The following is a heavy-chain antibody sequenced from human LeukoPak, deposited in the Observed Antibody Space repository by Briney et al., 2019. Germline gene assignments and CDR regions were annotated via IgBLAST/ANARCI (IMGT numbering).Heavy chain of an antibody. J-gene: IGHJ5*02. CDR1: GGSFSGYY. Sequence: SETLSLTCAVYGGSFSGYYWSWIRHPPGKGLEWIGEINHSGSTNYNPSLQSRVTISVDTSKNQFSLKLSSVTAADTAVYYCARRDALWFRGPGREGHNWFDPWGQGTLVTVSS. CDR3: ARRDALWFRGPGREGHNWFDP. V-gene: IGHV4-34*01. CDR2: INHSGST. D-gene: IGHD3-10*01.